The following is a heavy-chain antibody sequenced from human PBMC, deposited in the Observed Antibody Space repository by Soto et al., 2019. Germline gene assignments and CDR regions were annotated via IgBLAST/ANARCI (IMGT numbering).Heavy chain of an antibody. V-gene: IGHV4-38-2*01. CDR2: IYHSVST. Sequence: SETLSLTCAVSGYSISSGYYWGWIRQPPGKGLEWIGSIYHSVSTYYNPSLKSRVTISVDTSKNQFSLKLSSVTAADTAVYYCASSYDFWSGYIDYWGQGTLVTVSS. J-gene: IGHJ4*02. CDR3: ASSYDFWSGYIDY. D-gene: IGHD3-3*01. CDR1: GYSISSGYY.